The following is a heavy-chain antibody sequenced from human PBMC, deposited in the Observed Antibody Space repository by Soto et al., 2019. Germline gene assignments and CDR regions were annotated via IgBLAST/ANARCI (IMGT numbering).Heavy chain of an antibody. D-gene: IGHD6-19*01. CDR2: IDPSDSYT. V-gene: IGHV5-10-1*01. J-gene: IGHJ6*02. Sequence: PGESLKISCKGSGYSFTSYWISWVRQMPGKGLEWMGRIDPSDSYTNYSPSFQGHVTISADKSISTAYLQWSSLKASDTAMYYCARGTDSSGWYRYYYYGMDVWGQGTRSPSP. CDR3: ARGTDSSGWYRYYYYGMDV. CDR1: GYSFTSYW.